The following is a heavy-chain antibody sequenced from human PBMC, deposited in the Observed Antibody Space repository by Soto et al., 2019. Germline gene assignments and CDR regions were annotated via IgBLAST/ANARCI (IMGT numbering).Heavy chain of an antibody. V-gene: IGHV4-59*08. CDR2: IYYSGST. Sequence: PSETLSLTCTVSGGSISNYHWNWIRQPPGKGLEWIGYIYYSGSTNYNPSLKSRVAISVDTSKNQFSLKLSSVTAADTAVYYCAGTGTWEVWPYYWGQGTLVTVSS. CDR1: GGSISNYH. J-gene: IGHJ4*02. CDR3: AGTGTWEVWPYY. D-gene: IGHD1-26*01.